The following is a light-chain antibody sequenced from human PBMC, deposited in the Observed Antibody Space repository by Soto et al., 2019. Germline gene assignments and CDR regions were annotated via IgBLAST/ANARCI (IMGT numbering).Light chain of an antibody. CDR1: QSFSSSY. CDR3: QHYGSALFT. Sequence: EIVLTQSPGTLSLSPGERATLSCRASQSFSSSYLAWYQQKPGQAPRLLIYGAPSRATGIPDRFTDSGSGTDFTLNISSLEPHECTVYYCQHYGSALFTFGPGTKVHVK. CDR2: GAP. V-gene: IGKV3-20*01. J-gene: IGKJ3*01.